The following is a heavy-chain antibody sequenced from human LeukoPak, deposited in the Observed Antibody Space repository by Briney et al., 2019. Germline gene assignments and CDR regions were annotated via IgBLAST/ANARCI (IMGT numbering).Heavy chain of an antibody. V-gene: IGHV3-23*01. D-gene: IGHD3-3*01. CDR2: ISGSGGTT. J-gene: IGHJ5*02. CDR1: GFTFSSYA. Sequence: PGGSLRLSCAASGFTFSSYAMSWVRQAPGKGLEWVSAISGSGGTTYYADSVKGRFTISRDDSKNTLYVQMNFLRAEDTAVYYCAKEGGLEPFDPWGQGTLVTVSS. CDR3: AKEGGLEPFDP.